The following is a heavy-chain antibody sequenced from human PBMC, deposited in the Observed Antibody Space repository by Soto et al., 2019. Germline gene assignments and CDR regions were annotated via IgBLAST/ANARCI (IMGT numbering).Heavy chain of an antibody. J-gene: IGHJ4*02. V-gene: IGHV4-4*02. CDR1: GGSISSSNW. CDR2: IYHSGST. D-gene: IGHD6-19*01. CDR3: ARVAVAGTRVDY. Sequence: QVQLQESGPGLVKPSGTLSLTCAVSGGSISSSNWWSWVRQPPGKGLEWIGEIYHSGSTNYNPSLKSRVTISVDTSTNQFSLKLSSVPAADTAVYYCARVAVAGTRVDYWGQGTLVTVSS.